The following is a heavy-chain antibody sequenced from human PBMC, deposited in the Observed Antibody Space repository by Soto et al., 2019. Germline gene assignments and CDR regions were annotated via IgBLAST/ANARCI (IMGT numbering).Heavy chain of an antibody. Sequence: QVQLVQSGAEEKKPGASEKVSCKASGYTFASYAMHWVRQAPGQRLEWMGWINAGNGNTKYSQKFQGRVTITRDTSASTAYMELSSVRSEDTAVYYCARSIVVVTALDYWGQGTLVTVSS. CDR2: INAGNGNT. D-gene: IGHD2-21*02. CDR3: ARSIVVVTALDY. J-gene: IGHJ4*02. CDR1: GYTFASYA. V-gene: IGHV1-3*05.